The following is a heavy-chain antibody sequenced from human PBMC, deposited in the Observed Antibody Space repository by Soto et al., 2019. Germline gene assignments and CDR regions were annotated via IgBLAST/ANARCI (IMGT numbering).Heavy chain of an antibody. D-gene: IGHD2-2*01. CDR3: ASSLLNYCSSTSCYAFDI. CDR2: IYPGDSDT. V-gene: IGHV5-51*01. Sequence: PGESLKISCKGSGYSFTSYWIGWVRQMPGKGLEWMGIIYPGDSDTRYSPSFQGQVTISADKSISTAYLQWSSLKASDTAMYYWASSLLNYCSSTSCYAFDIWGQGTMVTVSS. J-gene: IGHJ3*02. CDR1: GYSFTSYW.